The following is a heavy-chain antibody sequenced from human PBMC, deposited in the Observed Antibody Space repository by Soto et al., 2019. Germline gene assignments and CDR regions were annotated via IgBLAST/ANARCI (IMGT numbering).Heavy chain of an antibody. Sequence: GGSLRLACAASGFTFNSYGMHWVRQAPGKGLEWVAVISYDGSNKYYADSVKGRFTISRDNSKNTLYLQMNSLRAEDTAVYYCAKSTSIADLVDYWGQGTLVTVSS. J-gene: IGHJ4*02. V-gene: IGHV3-30*18. CDR2: ISYDGSNK. CDR1: GFTFNSYG. CDR3: AKSTSIADLVDY. D-gene: IGHD6-6*01.